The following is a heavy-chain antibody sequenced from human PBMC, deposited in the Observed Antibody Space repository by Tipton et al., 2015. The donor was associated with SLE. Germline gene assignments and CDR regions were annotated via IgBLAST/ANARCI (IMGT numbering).Heavy chain of an antibody. CDR2: IWYDGSSK. CDR1: GFTFSSYS. J-gene: IGHJ2*01. Sequence: SLRLSCAASGFTFSSYSMNWVRQAPGKGLEWVAVIWYDGSSKLYADSVKGRFSVSRDNSKNTLYLQMNSLRAEDTAVYYCARASGSEGWYFDLWGRGTLVTVSS. CDR3: ARASGSEGWYFDL. D-gene: IGHD1-26*01. V-gene: IGHV3-33*08.